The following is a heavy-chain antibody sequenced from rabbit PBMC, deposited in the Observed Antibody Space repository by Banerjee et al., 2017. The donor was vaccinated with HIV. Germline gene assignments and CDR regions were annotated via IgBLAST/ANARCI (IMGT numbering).Heavy chain of an antibody. Sequence: QEQLEESGGDLVKPGASLTLTCKASGFDFSSNVMYWVRQAPGKGLEWIGTIYAGSSGSTYYASWAKGRFTISKTSSTTVTLQMTSLTAADTATYFCARNAGYATGVLYYGMDLWGQGTLVTVS. V-gene: IGHV1S45*01. CDR2: IYAGSSGST. CDR3: ARNAGYATGVLYYGMDL. D-gene: IGHD6-1*01. J-gene: IGHJ6*01. CDR1: GFDFSSNV.